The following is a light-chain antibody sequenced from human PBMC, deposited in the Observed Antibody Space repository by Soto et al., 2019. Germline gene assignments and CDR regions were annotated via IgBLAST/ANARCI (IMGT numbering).Light chain of an antibody. V-gene: IGLV1-44*01. Sequence: QSVLTQPPSASGTPGQRVTISCSGSSSNIGSNTVNWYQQLPGTAPKLLIYSNNQRPSGVPDRFSASKSGTSASLAISGLQSEDEDDYYCAAWDASLNGVVFGGGTKVTVL. J-gene: IGLJ2*01. CDR2: SNN. CDR3: AAWDASLNGVV. CDR1: SSNIGSNT.